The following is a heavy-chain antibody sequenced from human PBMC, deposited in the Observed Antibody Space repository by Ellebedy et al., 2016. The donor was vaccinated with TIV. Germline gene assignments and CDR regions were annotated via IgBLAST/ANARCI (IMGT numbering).Heavy chain of an antibody. CDR1: GFTFDDYT. CDR3: AKDYSGLRGLDV. V-gene: IGHV3-43*01. D-gene: IGHD5-12*01. J-gene: IGHJ6*02. CDR2: ISWGGGST. Sequence: GESLKISCAASGFTFDDYTMHWVRQAPGKGLEWVSLISWGGGSTYYADSVKGRFTISRDNSKNTLYLQMNSLRAEDTAVYYCAKDYSGLRGLDVWGQGTTVTVSS.